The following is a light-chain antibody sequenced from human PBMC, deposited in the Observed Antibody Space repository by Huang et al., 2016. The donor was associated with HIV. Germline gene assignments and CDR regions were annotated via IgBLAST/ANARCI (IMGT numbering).Light chain of an antibody. CDR2: GAS. V-gene: IGKV3-20*01. Sequence: EIVLTQSPGPLSLSPGERATHSGRASQSVRRSFLAWYQQKSGQAPMLLIHGASTRATGIPDRFSGSGSGTDFTLTISRLEPEDFAVYYCQQYGSSSWAFGQGTKVEIK. CDR3: QQYGSSSWA. CDR1: QSVRRSF. J-gene: IGKJ1*01.